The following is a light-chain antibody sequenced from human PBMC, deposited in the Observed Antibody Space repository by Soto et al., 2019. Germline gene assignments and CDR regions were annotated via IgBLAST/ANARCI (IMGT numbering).Light chain of an antibody. CDR2: GAS. CDR3: QQYGSSST. V-gene: IGKV3-20*01. Sequence: LSVSPGEGATLSCRASQSVSSKLAWYQQKPGQAPRLLIYGASSRATGIPDRFSGSGSGTDFTLTISRLEPDDFAVYYCQQYGSSSTFGKGTRLEIK. CDR1: QSVSSK. J-gene: IGKJ5*01.